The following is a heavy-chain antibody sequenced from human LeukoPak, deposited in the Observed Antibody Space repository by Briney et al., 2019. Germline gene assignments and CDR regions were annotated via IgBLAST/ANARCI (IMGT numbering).Heavy chain of an antibody. V-gene: IGHV2-5*02. CDR3: AHSGPELRRAYFDY. D-gene: IGHD1-14*01. CDR1: GFSLSTSGVG. J-gene: IGHJ4*02. Sequence: ESGPTLVKPTQTLTLTCTFSGFSLSTSGVGVGWIRQPPGKALEWLALIYWDDDKRYSPSLKSRLTITNDTSKNPVVLTLTNMDPADTATYYCAHSGPELRRAYFDYWGQGTLVTVSS. CDR2: IYWDDDK.